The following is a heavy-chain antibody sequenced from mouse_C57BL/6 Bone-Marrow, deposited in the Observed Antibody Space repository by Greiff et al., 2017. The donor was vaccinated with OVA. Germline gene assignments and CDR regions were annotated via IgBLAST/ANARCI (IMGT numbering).Heavy chain of an antibody. CDR3: TTQRCYFDY. CDR2: IDPENGDT. CDR1: GFNIKDDY. Sequence: EVQRVESGAELVRPGASVKLSCTASGFNIKDDYMHWVKQRPEQGLEWIGWIDPENGDTEYASKFQGKATITADTSSNTAYLQLSSLTSEDTAVYCCTTQRCYFDYWGQGTTLTVSS. J-gene: IGHJ2*01. V-gene: IGHV14-4*01.